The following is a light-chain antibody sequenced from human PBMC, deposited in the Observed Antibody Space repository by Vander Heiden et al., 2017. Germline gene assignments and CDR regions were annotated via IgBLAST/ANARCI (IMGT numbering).Light chain of an antibody. Sequence: DIVMTQSPDSLAVPLGERATINCKSSQSVLYSSNNENYLAWYQQKSGQPPKLLIYWASTREFGVPDRFSGSGSGTDFTLTISSLQAEDVAVYYCQQYYSTPISFGQGTRLEIK. CDR3: QQYYSTPIS. CDR2: WAS. V-gene: IGKV4-1*01. CDR1: QSVLYSSNNENY. J-gene: IGKJ5*01.